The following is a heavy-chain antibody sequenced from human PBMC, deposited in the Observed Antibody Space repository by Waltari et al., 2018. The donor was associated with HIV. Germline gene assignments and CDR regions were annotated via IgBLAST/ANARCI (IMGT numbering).Heavy chain of an antibody. CDR1: GVSFSDYY. V-gene: IGHV4-34*01. CDR2: VHPSGDS. CDR3: SGGQDPYKSGKY. Sequence: QVQLQQWGAGLLKPSETLSLTCSVYGVSFSDYYWSWIRQPPGKGLEWIGEVHPSGDSLYNPSLLSLVTVLLDTSKNQFSLNLRSVTAADTAVYYCSGGQDPYKSGKYWGQGTLVTVSP. D-gene: IGHD1-26*01. J-gene: IGHJ4*02.